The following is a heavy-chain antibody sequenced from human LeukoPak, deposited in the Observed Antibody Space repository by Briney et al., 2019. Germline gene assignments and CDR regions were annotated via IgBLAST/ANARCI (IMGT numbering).Heavy chain of an antibody. CDR2: ISLYNGNT. Sequence: ASVKVSCKPSGYTLTSYCIRWVRQAPGQGLEWMEWISLYNGNTKYAEKLQGRVIVTRDTSANTASMELRSLRSDDTAVYFCSRDRGGNYGADYFDHWGQGTLVTVAS. CDR1: GYTLTSYC. J-gene: IGHJ4*02. D-gene: IGHD1-26*01. V-gene: IGHV1-18*04. CDR3: SRDRGGNYGADYFDH.